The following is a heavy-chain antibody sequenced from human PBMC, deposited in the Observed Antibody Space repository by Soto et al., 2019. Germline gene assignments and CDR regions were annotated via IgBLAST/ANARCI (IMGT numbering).Heavy chain of an antibody. CDR2: ISVSGGST. CDR1: GFTFRNYA. D-gene: IGHD3-22*01. Sequence: GGSLRLSCAASGFTFRNYAMNWVRQAPGKGLEWVAGISVSGGSTYYADSVKGRFTVSRDNSKNTVFLQMNSLRAEDTAVYFCAKGMYYYDSSGYRLFDYWGQGTLVTVSS. V-gene: IGHV3-23*01. J-gene: IGHJ4*02. CDR3: AKGMYYYDSSGYRLFDY.